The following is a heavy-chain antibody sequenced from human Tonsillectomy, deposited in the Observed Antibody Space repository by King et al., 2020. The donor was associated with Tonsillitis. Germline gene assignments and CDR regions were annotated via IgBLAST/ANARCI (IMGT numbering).Heavy chain of an antibody. J-gene: IGHJ6*02. V-gene: IGHV1-8*01. CDR3: ASERWTKDLGRGLSGYIYYGMDI. Sequence: QLVQSGAEVKKPGASVKVSCKASGFTLTSHDINWVRQAPGQGLEWMGWMNPTSGNTGYDQKFQGRVAMTRDTATNTAYMELRIMRSEDTAVYYYASERWTKDLGRGLSGYIYYGMDIWGQANAVTVSS. CDR1: GFTLTSHD. D-gene: IGHD3-22*01. CDR2: MNPTSGNT.